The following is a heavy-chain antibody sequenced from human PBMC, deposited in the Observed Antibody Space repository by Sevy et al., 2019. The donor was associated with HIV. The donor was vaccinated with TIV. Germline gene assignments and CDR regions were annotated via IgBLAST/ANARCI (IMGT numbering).Heavy chain of an antibody. V-gene: IGHV3-53*01. CDR2: IYSGDRT. CDR3: ARLSVYYYDSSGYYTTGNAFDI. CDR1: GFTVADSY. J-gene: IGHJ3*02. Sequence: GGSLRLSCAASGFTVADSYMSWVRQGPGKGLQWVSIIYSGDRTYYADSVKGRFTISRDNSKNTLYLQMNSLRAEDTAGYFCARLSVYYYDSSGYYTTGNAFDIWGQGTKVTVSS. D-gene: IGHD3-22*01.